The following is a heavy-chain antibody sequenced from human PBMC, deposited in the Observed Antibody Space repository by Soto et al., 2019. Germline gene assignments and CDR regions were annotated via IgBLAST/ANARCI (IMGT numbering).Heavy chain of an antibody. CDR2: IYYSGTT. J-gene: IGHJ4*02. V-gene: IGHV4-28*01. CDR3: ERREIQGPIDY. CDR1: AYAISRSNW. D-gene: IGHD1-26*01. Sequence: QVPLQDSVPGLVKPSDTLSPTCAVSAYAISRSNWWGWIRRPPGKGLAWIGYIYYSGTTYYNPSLKSRVTMSVDTSKTQFSPNLTSVTAVDTAVYYFERREIQGPIDYWGQGTMVTVSS.